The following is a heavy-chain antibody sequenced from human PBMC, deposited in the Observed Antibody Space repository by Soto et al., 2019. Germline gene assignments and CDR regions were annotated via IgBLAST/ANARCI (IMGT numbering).Heavy chain of an antibody. J-gene: IGHJ6*02. Sequence: QVQLVQSGAEVKKPGASVKVSCKASGYTFTSYGISWVRQAPGQGLEWMGWISAYNGKTNYAQKLKGRVTMTTDTSTSTAYMELRSLRSDDTAVYYCARFSKFFPTAAGTKKGMDVWGQGTTVTVSS. V-gene: IGHV1-18*01. CDR1: GYTFTSYG. CDR2: ISAYNGKT. CDR3: ARFSKFFPTAAGTKKGMDV. D-gene: IGHD6-13*01.